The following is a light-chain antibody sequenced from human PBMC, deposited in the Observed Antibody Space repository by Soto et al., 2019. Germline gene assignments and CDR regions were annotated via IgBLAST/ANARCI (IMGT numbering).Light chain of an antibody. V-gene: IGLV2-11*01. CDR2: DVN. CDR1: SSDVGAYNF. Sequence: QSALTQPRSVSGSPGQSVTISCTGSSSDVGAYNFDSWYQQHPGAAPKLLIHDVNKRPPGVPDRFSASKSGNTASLTISGLQAEDEADYYCCSYAGEYKYVFGSGTKVTVL. CDR3: CSYAGEYKYV. J-gene: IGLJ1*01.